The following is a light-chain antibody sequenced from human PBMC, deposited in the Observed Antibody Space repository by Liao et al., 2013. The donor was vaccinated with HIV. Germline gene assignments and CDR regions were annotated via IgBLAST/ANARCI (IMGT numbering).Light chain of an antibody. J-gene: IGLJ1*01. CDR3: QVWDNRDFYV. CDR2: YDI. CDR1: DIGSKS. Sequence: SYVLTQPPSLSVAPGKTARLTCGGNDIGSKSVHWYQQKPGQAPVLVIYYDIDRPSGIPERFSGSNSGSTATLTISRVEAGDEADYYCQVWDNRDFYVFGTGTQVTVL. V-gene: IGLV3-21*01.